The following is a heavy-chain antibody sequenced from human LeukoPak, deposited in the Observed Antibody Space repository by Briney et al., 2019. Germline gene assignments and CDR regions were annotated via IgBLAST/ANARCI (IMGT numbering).Heavy chain of an antibody. CDR3: AREGEWLVQRNFDY. CDR1: GFTFSTYP. D-gene: IGHD6-19*01. J-gene: IGHJ4*02. CDR2: IYYSGNT. Sequence: GSLRLSCAASGFTFSTYPMSWIRQPPGKGLEWIGSIYYSGNTYYNPSLTSRVTISLDTSKNQFSLKLSSVTAADTAVYYCAREGEWLVQRNFDYWGQGTLVTVSS. V-gene: IGHV4-59*01.